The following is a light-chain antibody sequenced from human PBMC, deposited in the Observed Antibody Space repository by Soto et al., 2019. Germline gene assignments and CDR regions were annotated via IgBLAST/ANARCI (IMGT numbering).Light chain of an antibody. J-gene: IGKJ1*01. CDR1: QSVGSSY. V-gene: IGKV3-20*01. CDR2: GAS. Sequence: EIVLTQSPGTLSLSPGERATLSCRASQSVGSSYLAWYQQKPGQAPRLLIYGASSRATGIPDRFSGSGYGTDFTLTISRLEPEDVALYYCLQYVSSPRTFGQGTKVEIQ. CDR3: LQYVSSPRT.